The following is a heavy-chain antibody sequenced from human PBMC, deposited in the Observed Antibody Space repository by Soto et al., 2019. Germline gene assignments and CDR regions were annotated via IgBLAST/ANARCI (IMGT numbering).Heavy chain of an antibody. D-gene: IGHD2-15*01. CDR2: ISAKKGNT. CDR1: GYTFTSYG. CDR3: AREILSPDFYFHGMDV. J-gene: IGHJ6*02. V-gene: IGHV1-18*04. Sequence: ASVKVSCKASGYTFTSYGISWVRQAPGQGLEWMGWISAKKGNTKYAQKFQGRVTMTTDTSTSTAYMELRSLRSDDTAVYYCAREILSPDFYFHGMDVWGQGTTVTVS.